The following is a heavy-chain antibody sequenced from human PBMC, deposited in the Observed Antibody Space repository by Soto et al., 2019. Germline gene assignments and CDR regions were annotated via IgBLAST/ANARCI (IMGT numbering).Heavy chain of an antibody. CDR3: AKDFDFRIGAEAETPGY. V-gene: IGHV3-23*01. D-gene: IGHD3-9*01. Sequence: PGGSLRLSCAASGFTFSSYAMSWVRQAPGKGLEWVSAISGSGGSTYYADSVKGRFTISRDNSKNTLYLQMNSLRAEDTAVYYCAKDFDFRIGAEAETPGYWGQGTLVTVYS. J-gene: IGHJ4*02. CDR1: GFTFSSYA. CDR2: ISGSGGST.